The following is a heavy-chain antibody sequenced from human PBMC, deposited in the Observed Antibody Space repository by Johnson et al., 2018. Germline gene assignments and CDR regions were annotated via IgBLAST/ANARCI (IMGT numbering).Heavy chain of an antibody. CDR2: IYSDESNT. CDR1: GFNFNIYW. V-gene: IGHV3-74*01. CDR3: AAGGGLDF. Sequence: VQLVETGGDLVEHGVSLRLSCEASGFNFNIYWMQWVRQAPGKELEWVSRIYSDESNTNSADSVRGRFTISRDNAKNTVYLQMNSLRDEETAVYHCAAGGGLDFLGQGTTVTVSS. D-gene: IGHD3-16*01. J-gene: IGHJ6*02.